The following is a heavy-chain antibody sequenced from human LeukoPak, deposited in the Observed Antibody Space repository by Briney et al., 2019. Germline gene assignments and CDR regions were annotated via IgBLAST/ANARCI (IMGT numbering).Heavy chain of an antibody. Sequence: GASVKVSCKTSGYTFSNYVIIWVRQAPGQGLEWMGWISAYNGNTNYAQKLQGRVTMTTDTSTSTAYMELRSLRSDDTAVYYCARGSSGYSSSWYNYWGQGTLVTVSS. D-gene: IGHD6-13*01. V-gene: IGHV1-18*01. CDR1: GYTFSNYV. CDR3: ARGSSGYSSSWYNY. J-gene: IGHJ4*02. CDR2: ISAYNGNT.